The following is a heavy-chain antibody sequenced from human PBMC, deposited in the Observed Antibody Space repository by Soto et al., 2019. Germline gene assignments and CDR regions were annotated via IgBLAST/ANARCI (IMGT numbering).Heavy chain of an antibody. D-gene: IGHD6-19*01. CDR2: IDHSSSSV. CDR1: GFRFSSYS. Sequence: EVQLVESGGGLVQPGGSLRLSCAASGFRFSSYSMNWVRQAPGKGPEWVSYIDHSSSSVRYVDSVEGRFTISRDNAKDSLGLQLNSLRVEDTAMYYCAVRIAVARGYFDLWGRGTLVTVSS. V-gene: IGHV3-48*04. J-gene: IGHJ2*01. CDR3: AVRIAVARGYFDL.